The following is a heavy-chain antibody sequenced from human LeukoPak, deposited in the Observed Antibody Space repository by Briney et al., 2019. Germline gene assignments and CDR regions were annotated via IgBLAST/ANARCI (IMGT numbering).Heavy chain of an antibody. CDR3: ARGGPKPIMGAADC. J-gene: IGHJ4*02. CDR2: INHNNGGT. V-gene: IGHV1-2*02. D-gene: IGHD1-26*01. CDR1: GYTSSGDY. Sequence: ASVKVSCRASGYTSSGDYIHWMRQAPGQGLEWMGWINHNNGGTNYARKFQGRVTMTRDTSITTTYMELISLRSDDTAVYYCARGGPKPIMGAADCWGQGTLVTVSS.